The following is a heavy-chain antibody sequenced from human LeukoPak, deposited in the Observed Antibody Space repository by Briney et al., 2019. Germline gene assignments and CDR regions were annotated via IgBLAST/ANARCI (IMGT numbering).Heavy chain of an antibody. J-gene: IGHJ5*02. D-gene: IGHD2-2*01. Sequence: GASVKVSCKASGGTFSSYAISWVRQAPGQGLEWMGGIIPIFGTANHAQKFQGRVTITADESTSTAYMELSSLRSEDTAVYYCARDFPIVVVPAAALAGWFDPWGQGTLVTVSS. CDR1: GGTFSSYA. CDR2: IIPIFGTA. CDR3: ARDFPIVVVPAAALAGWFDP. V-gene: IGHV1-69*13.